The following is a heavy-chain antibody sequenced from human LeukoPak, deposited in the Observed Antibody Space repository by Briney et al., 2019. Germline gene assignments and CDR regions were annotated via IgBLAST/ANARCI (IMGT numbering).Heavy chain of an antibody. CDR2: IYDTGSA. CDR1: GGSISSYS. CDR3: ARGAYIYGF. D-gene: IGHD5-18*01. V-gene: IGHV4-59*01. J-gene: IGHJ4*02. Sequence: SETLSLTCTVSGGSISSYSWSWIRQPPGKGLEWMGYIYDTGSANYNPSLKSRVTISVDTSKNQFSLKLSSVTAADTAVYYCARGAYIYGFWGQGTLVTVSS.